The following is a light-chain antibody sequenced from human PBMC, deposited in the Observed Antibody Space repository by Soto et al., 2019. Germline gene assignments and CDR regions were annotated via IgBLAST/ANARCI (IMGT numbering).Light chain of an antibody. CDR2: EGS. J-gene: IGLJ1*01. CDR1: SSDVGSYNL. Sequence: QSALTQPASVSGSPGQSITISCTGTSSDVGSYNLVSWYQQHPGKAPKLMIYEGSKRPSGVSNRFSGSKSGNTASLTISGLQAEDEADYYCCSYAGSSTPYVFGTGTKVPV. V-gene: IGLV2-23*01. CDR3: CSYAGSSTPYV.